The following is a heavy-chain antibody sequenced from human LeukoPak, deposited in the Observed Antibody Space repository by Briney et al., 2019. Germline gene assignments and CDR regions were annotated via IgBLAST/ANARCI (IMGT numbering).Heavy chain of an antibody. D-gene: IGHD3-3*01. CDR1: GFTFSSYA. CDR2: ISGSGGST. CDR3: AKSPLEWLFSGLYYFDY. Sequence: GGSLRLSCAASGFTFSSYAMSWVRQAPGKGLEWVSAISGSGGSTYYADSVKGRFTISRDNSKNTLYLQMNSLRAEDTAGYYCAKSPLEWLFSGLYYFDYWGQGTLVTVSS. J-gene: IGHJ4*02. V-gene: IGHV3-23*01.